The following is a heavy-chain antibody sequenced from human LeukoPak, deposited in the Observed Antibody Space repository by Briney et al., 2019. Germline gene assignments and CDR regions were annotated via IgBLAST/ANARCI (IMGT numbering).Heavy chain of an antibody. J-gene: IGHJ5*02. Sequence: EASVKVSCKASGGTFSSYDINWVRQATGQGLEWMGWMNPNSGNTGYAQKFQGRVTMTRNTSISTAYMELSSLRSEDTAVYYCAREFSDCSGGSCYFNWFDPWGQGTLVTVSS. CDR1: GGTFSSYD. CDR3: AREFSDCSGGSCYFNWFDP. V-gene: IGHV1-8*02. CDR2: MNPNSGNT. D-gene: IGHD2-15*01.